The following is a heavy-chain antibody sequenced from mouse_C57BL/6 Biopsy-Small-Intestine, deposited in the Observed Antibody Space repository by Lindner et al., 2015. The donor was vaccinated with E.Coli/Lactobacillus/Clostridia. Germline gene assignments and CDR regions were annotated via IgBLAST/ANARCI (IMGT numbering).Heavy chain of an antibody. J-gene: IGHJ4*01. Sequence: VQLQESGAELVKPGASVKLSCTASGSNIKDYYIHWVKQRTEQGLEWIGRIDPGNGETKYAPKFQGKATVTADTSSNTAYLQLSSLTSEDTAVFYCVRSGWGSGTMDFWGKGTSVTVSS. V-gene: IGHV14-2*01. D-gene: IGHD3-1*01. CDR3: VRSGWGSGTMDF. CDR2: IDPGNGET. CDR1: GSNIKDYY.